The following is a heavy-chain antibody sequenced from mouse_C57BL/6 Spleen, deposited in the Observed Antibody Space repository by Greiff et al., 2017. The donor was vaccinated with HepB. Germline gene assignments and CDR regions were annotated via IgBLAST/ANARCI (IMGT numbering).Heavy chain of an antibody. V-gene: IGHV1-53*01. J-gene: IGHJ4*01. D-gene: IGHD1-1*01. CDR1: GYTFTSYW. CDR3: ARGLYYGSLYYAMDY. CDR2: INPSNGGT. Sequence: VQLQQPGTELVKPGASVKLSCKASGYTFTSYWMHWVKQRPGQGLEWIGNINPSNGGTNYNEKFKSKATLTVDKSSSTAYMQLSSLTSEDSAVYYCARGLYYGSLYYAMDYWGQGTSVTVSS.